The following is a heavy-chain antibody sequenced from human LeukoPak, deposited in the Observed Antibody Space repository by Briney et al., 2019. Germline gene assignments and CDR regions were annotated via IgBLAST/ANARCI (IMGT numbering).Heavy chain of an antibody. J-gene: IGHJ3*02. CDR2: FDPEDGET. V-gene: IGHV1-24*01. Sequence: GASVKVSCKVSGYILSELSMHWVRQAPGEGLEWLGGFDPEDGETIYAQKFQGRVTMTEDTSTDTVYMGLSSLTSEDTAVYYCAVGWTTAAFDIWGQGTLVTVSS. CDR3: AVGWTTAAFDI. D-gene: IGHD4-17*01. CDR1: GYILSELS.